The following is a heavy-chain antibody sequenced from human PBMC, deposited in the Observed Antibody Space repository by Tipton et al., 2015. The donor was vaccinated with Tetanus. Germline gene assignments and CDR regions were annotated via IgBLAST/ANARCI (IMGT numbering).Heavy chain of an antibody. Sequence: SLRLSCAASGFTFSSYGMHWVRQAPGKGLEWVAVIWYDGSNKYYADSVKGRFTISRDNSKNTLYLQMNSLRAEDTAVYYCARDGRSGSYYLGGYDYWGQGTLVTVSS. CDR3: ARDGRSGSYYLGGYDY. V-gene: IGHV3-33*01. D-gene: IGHD1-26*01. CDR2: IWYDGSNK. CDR1: GFTFSSYG. J-gene: IGHJ4*02.